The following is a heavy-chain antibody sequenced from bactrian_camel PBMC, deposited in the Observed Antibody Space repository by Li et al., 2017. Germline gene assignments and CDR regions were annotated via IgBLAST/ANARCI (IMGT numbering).Heavy chain of an antibody. J-gene: IGHJ4*01. D-gene: IGHD1*01. CDR3: TKDYVEGLGIDY. CDR2: ISSGGGRT. Sequence: VQLVESGGGLVQPGGSLRLSCAASGFTFSSYAMSWVRQAPGKGLEWVSGISSGGGRTYYADSVKGRFTISRDDAKNTLYLQLNSLKTEDTAMYYSTKDYVEGLGIDYWGQGTQVTV. V-gene: IGHV3S31*01. CDR1: GFTFSSYA.